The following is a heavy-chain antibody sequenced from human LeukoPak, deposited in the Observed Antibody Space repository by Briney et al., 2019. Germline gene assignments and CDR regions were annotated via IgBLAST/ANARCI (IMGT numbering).Heavy chain of an antibody. D-gene: IGHD3-22*01. J-gene: IGHJ4*02. CDR2: INPSGGST. CDR3: ARDRRGSSGYYYPLGY. CDR1: GYTFTSYY. V-gene: IGHV1-46*01. Sequence: ASVKVSCKASGYTFTSYYMHWVRQAPGQGLEWMGIINPSGGSTSYAQKFQGRVTMTRDTSTSTVYMELSSLRSEDTAVYYCARDRRGSSGYYYPLGYWGQETLVTVSS.